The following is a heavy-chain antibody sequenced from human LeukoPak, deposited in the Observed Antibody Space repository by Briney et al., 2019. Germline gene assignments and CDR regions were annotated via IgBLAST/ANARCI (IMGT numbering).Heavy chain of an antibody. Sequence: SETLSLTCTVSGGSISSYYWSWIRQPPGKGLEWIGEANHRGRSNCNPSLKSRVTISVDTSKNQFSLKLSSVTAADTAVYYCARVRVAGTGFDYWGQGTLVTVSS. CDR1: GGSISSYY. CDR2: ANHRGRS. J-gene: IGHJ4*02. CDR3: ARVRVAGTGFDY. D-gene: IGHD6-19*01. V-gene: IGHV4-34*01.